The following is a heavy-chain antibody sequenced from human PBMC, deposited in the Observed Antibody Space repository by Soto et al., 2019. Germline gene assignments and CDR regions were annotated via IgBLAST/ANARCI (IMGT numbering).Heavy chain of an antibody. CDR3: ARHFDYTSSWYLSRVDY. CDR1: GYTFTSYA. V-gene: IGHV1-3*01. D-gene: IGHD6-13*01. J-gene: IGHJ4*02. CDR2: INAGNGNT. Sequence: ASVKVSCKASGYTFTSYAMHWVRQAPGQRLEWMGWINAGNGNTKYSQKFQGRVTITRDTSASTAYMELSLASVTAADTAVYYCARHFDYTSSWYLSRVDYWGQGTVVTVSS.